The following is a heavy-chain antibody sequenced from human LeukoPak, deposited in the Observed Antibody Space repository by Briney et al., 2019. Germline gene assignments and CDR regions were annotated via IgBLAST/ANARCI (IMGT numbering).Heavy chain of an antibody. D-gene: IGHD5-18*01. CDR1: GFTFSSYS. J-gene: IGHJ4*02. CDR3: AKDPWGYSYGYGYYFDY. Sequence: GGSLRLSCAASGFTFSSYSMNWVRQAPGKGLEWVSSISSSSSYIYYADSVKGRFTISRDNAKNSLYLQMNSLRAEDTAVYYCAKDPWGYSYGYGYYFDYWGQGTLVTVSS. V-gene: IGHV3-21*04. CDR2: ISSSSSYI.